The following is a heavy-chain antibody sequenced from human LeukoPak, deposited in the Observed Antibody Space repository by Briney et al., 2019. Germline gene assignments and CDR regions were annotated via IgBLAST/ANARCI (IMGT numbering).Heavy chain of an antibody. J-gene: IGHJ4*02. D-gene: IGHD4-11*01. CDR3: ARDAQRGFDYSNSLQY. Sequence: PGGSLKLSCAAAGFTFSHYGMHWVRQAPRKGLEWVAVIWSDGTNKYYAASVNGRFSISRDDSGKTVYLQMNSLRPEDTGIYYCARDAQRGFDYSNSLQYWGQGTPVTVST. CDR2: IWSDGTNK. CDR1: GFTFSHYG. V-gene: IGHV3-33*01.